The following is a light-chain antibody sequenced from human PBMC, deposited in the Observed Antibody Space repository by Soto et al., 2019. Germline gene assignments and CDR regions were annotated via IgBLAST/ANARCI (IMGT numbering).Light chain of an antibody. CDR3: QQYSSWPRT. V-gene: IGKV3-15*01. J-gene: IGKJ1*01. Sequence: EIVLTQSPGTLSLSPGERATLSCRASQSVDGNYLAWYQQKPGQAPRLLVYGASTRATDAPPRFRGSGSGTEFSLTISSLQSEDFATYFCQQYSSWPRTFGQGSRVEIK. CDR1: QSVDGN. CDR2: GAS.